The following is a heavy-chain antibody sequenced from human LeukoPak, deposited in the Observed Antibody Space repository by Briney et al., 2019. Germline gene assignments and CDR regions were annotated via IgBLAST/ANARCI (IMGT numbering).Heavy chain of an antibody. Sequence: GASVKVSCKASGYTFTRYYMHWARQAPGQGLEWMGIINPSGGSTSYAQKFQGRVTMTRDTSTSTVYMELSSLRSEDTAVYYCARSFGRPDYYYYGMDVWGQGTTVTVSS. CDR1: GYTFTRYY. D-gene: IGHD2-2*01. V-gene: IGHV1-46*01. CDR2: INPSGGST. J-gene: IGHJ6*02. CDR3: ARSFGRPDYYYYGMDV.